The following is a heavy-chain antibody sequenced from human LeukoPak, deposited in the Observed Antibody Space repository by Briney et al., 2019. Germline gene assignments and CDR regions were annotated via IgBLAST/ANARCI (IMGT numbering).Heavy chain of an antibody. CDR1: GFTFSSYG. CDR2: IRYDGSNK. CDR3: AKLLWFGELLSPYYYYYMDV. D-gene: IGHD3-10*01. Sequence: PGGSLRLSCAASGFTFSSYGMHWVRQAPGKGLEWVASIRYDGSNKYYADSVKGRFTISRDNSKNTLYLQMNSLRAEDTAVYYCAKLLWFGELLSPYYYYYMDVWGKGTTVTVSS. V-gene: IGHV3-30*02. J-gene: IGHJ6*03.